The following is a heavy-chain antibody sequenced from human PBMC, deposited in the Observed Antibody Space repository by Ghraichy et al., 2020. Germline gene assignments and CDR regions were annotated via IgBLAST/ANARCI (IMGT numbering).Heavy chain of an antibody. Sequence: GESLNISCAASGFTVSSNYMSWVRQAPGKGLEWVSVIYSGGSTYYADSVKGRFTISRDNSKNTLYLQMNSLRAEDTAVYYCAREVGEQQLAYYYYGMDVWGQGTTVTVSS. CDR2: IYSGGST. CDR1: GFTVSSNY. J-gene: IGHJ6*02. V-gene: IGHV3-53*01. D-gene: IGHD6-13*01. CDR3: AREVGEQQLAYYYYGMDV.